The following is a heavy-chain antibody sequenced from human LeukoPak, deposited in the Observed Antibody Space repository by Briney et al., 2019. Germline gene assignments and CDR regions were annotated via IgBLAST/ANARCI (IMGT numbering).Heavy chain of an antibody. CDR3: ARDLMVRGRFGFDP. V-gene: IGHV3-21*01. CDR1: GCTISSYS. CDR2: ISSSSSYI. J-gene: IGHJ5*02. Sequence: GGSLRLSCTASGCTISSYSMNWVRQAPGKGVVWVSSISSSSSYIYYADSVKGRFTISRDNAKNSLYLQMNSLRAEDTAVYCCARDLMVRGRFGFDPWGQGTLVTVSS. D-gene: IGHD3-10*01.